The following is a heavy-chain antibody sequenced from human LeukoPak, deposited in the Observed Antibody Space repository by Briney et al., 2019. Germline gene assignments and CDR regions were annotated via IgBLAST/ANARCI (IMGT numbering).Heavy chain of an antibody. D-gene: IGHD2-8*01. J-gene: IGHJ4*02. CDR3: AQWHTVDY. CDR1: GFTFISAP. Sequence: PGGSLRLSCAASGFTFISAPMSWVRQAPGKGLEWVSVIGGSGGNTNYADSVRGPFSISRDNSKNTLYLQMNSLRAEDTAVYSCAQWHTVDYWGQGTLVTVSS. CDR2: IGGSGGNT. V-gene: IGHV3-23*01.